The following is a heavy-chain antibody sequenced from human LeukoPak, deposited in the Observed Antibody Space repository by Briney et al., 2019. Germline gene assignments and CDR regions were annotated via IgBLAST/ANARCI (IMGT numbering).Heavy chain of an antibody. CDR2: IKQDGSEK. Sequence: GGSLRLSCAASGFTFSSYWMSWVRQAPGKGLEWVANIKQDGSEKYYVDSVKGQFTISRDNAKNSLYLQMNSLRAEDTAVYYCARDGWAPLNAFDIWGQGTMVTVSS. CDR3: ARDGWAPLNAFDI. J-gene: IGHJ3*02. V-gene: IGHV3-7*03. CDR1: GFTFSSYW. D-gene: IGHD1-26*01.